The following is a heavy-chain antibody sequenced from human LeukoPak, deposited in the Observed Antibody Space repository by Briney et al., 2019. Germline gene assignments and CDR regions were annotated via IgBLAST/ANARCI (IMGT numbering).Heavy chain of an antibody. CDR1: GFTFSSYG. D-gene: IGHD6-19*01. J-gene: IGHJ4*02. CDR3: AKSPYISGWGVDY. V-gene: IGHV3-33*06. CDR2: IWYDGSNK. Sequence: GGSLRLSCAASGFTFSSYGMHWVRQAPGKGLEWVAVIWYDGSNKYYADSVKGRFPISRDNSKNTLYLQMNSLRAEDTAVYYCAKSPYISGWGVDYWGQGTLVTVSS.